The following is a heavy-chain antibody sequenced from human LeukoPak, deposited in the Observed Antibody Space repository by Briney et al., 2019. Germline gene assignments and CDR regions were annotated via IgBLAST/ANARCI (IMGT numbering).Heavy chain of an antibody. Sequence: GASVKVXCKASGYTFTSYAMHWVRQAPGQRLEWMGWINAGNGNTKYSQKFQGRVTITRDTSASTAYMELSSLRSEDTAVYYCAREGKRAVAGTWALGYWGQGTLVTVSS. CDR1: GYTFTSYA. CDR2: INAGNGNT. V-gene: IGHV1-3*01. J-gene: IGHJ4*02. CDR3: AREGKRAVAGTWALGY. D-gene: IGHD6-19*01.